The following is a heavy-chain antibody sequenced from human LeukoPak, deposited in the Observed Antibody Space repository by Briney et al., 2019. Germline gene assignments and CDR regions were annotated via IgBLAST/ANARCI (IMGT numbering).Heavy chain of an antibody. D-gene: IGHD6-19*01. CDR2: INPNSGGT. CDR1: GYTFTGYY. Sequence: ASVKVSCKASGYTFTGYYIHWVRQAPGQGLEWMGWINPNSGGTNYAQKFQGRVTMTRDTSISTAYMELSRLRSDDTAVFYCARRGLDQYYYSGMDVWGPGTTVTVSS. J-gene: IGHJ6*02. CDR3: ARRGLDQYYYSGMDV. V-gene: IGHV1-2*02.